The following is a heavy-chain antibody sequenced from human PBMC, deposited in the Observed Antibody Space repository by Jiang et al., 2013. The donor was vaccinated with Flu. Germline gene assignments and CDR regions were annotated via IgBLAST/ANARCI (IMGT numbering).Heavy chain of an antibody. Sequence: PGRSLRLSCAASGFTFSSYGMHWVRQAPGKGLEWVAVIWYDGSNKYYADSVKGRFTISRDNSKNTLYLQMNSLRAEDTAVYYCARPRSPQYYDFWSGYYYYYGMDVWGQGTTVTVSS. CDR1: GFTFSSYG. J-gene: IGHJ6*02. CDR3: ARPRSPQYYDFWSGYYYYYGMDV. D-gene: IGHD3-3*01. CDR2: IWYDGSNK. V-gene: IGHV3-33*01.